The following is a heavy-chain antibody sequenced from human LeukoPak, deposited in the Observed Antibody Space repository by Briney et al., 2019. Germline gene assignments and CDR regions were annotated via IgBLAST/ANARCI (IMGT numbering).Heavy chain of an antibody. Sequence: SGTLSLTCAVSGASITSSHWWSWARQPPGKGLEWIGEIHDSGTTNYKPSLKSRVTMSLDKSNNQISLKLTSVTAADTAVYYCSRESGAFCPFGYWGQGTLVIVPP. CDR1: GASITSSHW. D-gene: IGHD1-26*01. J-gene: IGHJ4*02. V-gene: IGHV4-4*02. CDR3: SRESGAFCPFGY. CDR2: IHDSGTT.